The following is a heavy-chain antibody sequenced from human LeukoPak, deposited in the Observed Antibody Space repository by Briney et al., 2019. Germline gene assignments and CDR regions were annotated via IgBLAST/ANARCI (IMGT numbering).Heavy chain of an antibody. J-gene: IGHJ4*02. V-gene: IGHV3-23*01. CDR2: ISGSGGST. Sequence: GGSLRLSCAASGFTFSSYAMSWVRQAPGKGLEWVSAISGSGGSTYYADSVKGRFTISRDNSKNTLYLQMNSLRAEDTAVYYCARDGSGYNDFDYWGQGTLVTVSS. CDR1: GFTFSSYA. CDR3: ARDGSGYNDFDY. D-gene: IGHD3-22*01.